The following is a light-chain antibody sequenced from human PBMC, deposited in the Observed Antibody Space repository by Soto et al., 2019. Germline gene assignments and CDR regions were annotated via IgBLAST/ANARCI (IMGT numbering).Light chain of an antibody. CDR1: SSNVGSYNF. J-gene: IGLJ3*02. V-gene: IGLV2-23*01. Sequence: QSALTQPATVSRSPGQSITISCTGTSSNVGSYNFVSWYQQLPGKAPKLMIYEGSKRPSGVSNRFSGSQSGNTASLTISGLQAEDEAHYYCCAYAGSSTWVFGGGTKLTVL. CDR3: CAYAGSSTWV. CDR2: EGS.